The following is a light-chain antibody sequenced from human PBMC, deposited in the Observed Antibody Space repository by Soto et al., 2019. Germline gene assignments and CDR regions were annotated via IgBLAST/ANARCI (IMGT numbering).Light chain of an antibody. CDR3: QQYGRSPWT. CDR1: QSVSSSF. CDR2: GAS. V-gene: IGKV3-20*01. Sequence: EIVLTQSPGTLSLSPGERATLSCRASQSVSSSFLAWYQQKPGQAPRLLIYGASSRATGIPDRFSGSGSGTDXTXTISRLXPEDFAVYYCQQYGRSPWTFGQGTKVEIK. J-gene: IGKJ1*01.